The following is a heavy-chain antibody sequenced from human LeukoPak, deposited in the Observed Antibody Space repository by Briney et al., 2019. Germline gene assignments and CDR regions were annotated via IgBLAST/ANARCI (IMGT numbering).Heavy chain of an antibody. Sequence: GASVKVSCKASGYTFTGYYMHWVRQAPGQGLEWMGWINPNSGDTNYAQKFQGRVTMTRDTSISTAYMELSRLRSDDTAVYYCASYATVGYYDSSGYLTWGQGTLVTVSS. V-gene: IGHV1-2*02. J-gene: IGHJ5*02. CDR1: GYTFTGYY. CDR3: ASYATVGYYDSSGYLT. D-gene: IGHD3-22*01. CDR2: INPNSGDT.